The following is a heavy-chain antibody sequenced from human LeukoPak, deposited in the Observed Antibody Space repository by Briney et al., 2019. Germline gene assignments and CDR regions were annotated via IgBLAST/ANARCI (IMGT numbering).Heavy chain of an antibody. D-gene: IGHD3-22*01. Sequence: PSETLSLTCAVYGGSFSGYYWSWIRQPPGKGLEWIGEINHSGSTNYNPSLKSRVTISVDTSKNQFSLKLGSVTAADTAVYYCARVSHYYDSSGYRGGAFDIWGQGTMVTVSS. CDR2: INHSGST. CDR1: GGSFSGYY. V-gene: IGHV4-34*01. CDR3: ARVSHYYDSSGYRGGAFDI. J-gene: IGHJ3*02.